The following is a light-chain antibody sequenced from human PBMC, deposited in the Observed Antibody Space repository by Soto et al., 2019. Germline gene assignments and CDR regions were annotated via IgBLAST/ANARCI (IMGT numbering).Light chain of an antibody. J-gene: IGLJ2*01. CDR2: SDH. CDR3: AAWEDSLNGPV. CDR1: TSNLGSKT. Sequence: QPVLTQPPSASGTPGQRVTISCSGSTSNLGSKTVAWYQQLPGTAPKPLIYSDHQRPAGVPDRFSGSKSGPSPSLAISGLQSEDEAAYYCAAWEDSLNGPVFGGGTKVTVL. V-gene: IGLV1-44*01.